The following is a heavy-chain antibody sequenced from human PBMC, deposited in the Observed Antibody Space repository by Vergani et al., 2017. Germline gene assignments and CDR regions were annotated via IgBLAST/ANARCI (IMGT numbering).Heavy chain of an antibody. J-gene: IGHJ4*02. V-gene: IGHV1-46*03. D-gene: IGHD3-9*01. Sequence: QVQVVQSGAEVKKSGASVKVSCKTSGYTFSNYYMHWVRQAPGQGLEWVGIINPSGGHTNYAQKFQGSVTRTRDTSTSTVYMELSSLRSEDTAIYYCARGYYGILTGFRYWGQGTLVTVSA. CDR2: INPSGGHT. CDR1: GYTFSNYY. CDR3: ARGYYGILTGFRY.